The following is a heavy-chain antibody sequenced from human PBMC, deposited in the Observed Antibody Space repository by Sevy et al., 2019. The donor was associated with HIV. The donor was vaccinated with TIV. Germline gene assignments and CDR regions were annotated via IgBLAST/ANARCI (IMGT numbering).Heavy chain of an antibody. CDR3: ATGRPGATYEY. J-gene: IGHJ4*02. Sequence: GGSLRLSCAASGFNFRIYAMHWVRQAPGKGLEWVAVISYDGSDKFYAESVKGRFTISRDNSKNIVSLQLNSLRGEDTAVYYCATGRPGATYEYWGQGTPVTVSS. CDR2: ISYDGSDK. CDR1: GFNFRIYA. V-gene: IGHV3-30*03. D-gene: IGHD1-26*01.